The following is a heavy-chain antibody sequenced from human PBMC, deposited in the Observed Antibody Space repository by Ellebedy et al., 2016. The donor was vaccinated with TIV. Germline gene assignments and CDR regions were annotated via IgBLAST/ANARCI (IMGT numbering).Heavy chain of an antibody. D-gene: IGHD1-14*01. V-gene: IGHV3-13*01. CDR3: ASGPNQYFFDY. Sequence: GESLKISCAASGFTFSSYDMHWVRQATGKGLEWVSAIGTAGDTYYSGSVKGRFTSSRDNSKNTLYLQMNSLRAEDTAVYYCASGPNQYFFDYWGQGTLVTVSS. CDR2: IGTAGDT. CDR1: GFTFSSYD. J-gene: IGHJ4*02.